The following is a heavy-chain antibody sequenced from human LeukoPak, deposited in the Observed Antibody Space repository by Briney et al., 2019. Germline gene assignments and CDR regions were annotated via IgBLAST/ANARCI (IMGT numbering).Heavy chain of an antibody. D-gene: IGHD2-2*01. CDR1: GFTVSSNY. J-gene: IGHJ4*02. CDR2: IYSGGST. Sequence: PGESLRLSCAASGFTVSSNYMSWVRQAPGKGLEWVSVIYSGGSTYYADSVKGRFTISRDNSKNTLYLQMNSLRAEDTAVYYCARAYCSSTSCFLYFDYWGQGTLVTVSS. V-gene: IGHV3-66*02. CDR3: ARAYCSSTSCFLYFDY.